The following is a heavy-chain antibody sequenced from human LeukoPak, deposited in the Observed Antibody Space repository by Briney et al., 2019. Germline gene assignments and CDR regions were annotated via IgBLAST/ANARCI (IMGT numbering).Heavy chain of an antibody. CDR3: ARAREVGYFDWDKGWFDP. CDR2: INPNSGGT. Sequence: GASVKVSCKASGYTFTGYYMHWVRQAPGQGLEWMGWINPNSGGTNYAQKFQGWVTMTRDTSISTAYMELSRLRSDDTAVYYCARAREVGYFDWDKGWFDPWGQGTLVTVSS. J-gene: IGHJ5*02. D-gene: IGHD3-9*01. CDR1: GYTFTGYY. V-gene: IGHV1-2*04.